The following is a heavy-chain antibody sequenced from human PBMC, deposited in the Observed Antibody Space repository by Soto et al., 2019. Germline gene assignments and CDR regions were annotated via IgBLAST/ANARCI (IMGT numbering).Heavy chain of an antibody. Sequence: GGSLRLSCAVSGFTFSRYWMSWVRQAPGKGLEWMANIKEDGSEKFYVDSVKGRFTISRDNTKNSLYLQMNSLRTDDTAVYYCARASTYYHDSSGYYDFDSWGQGTLVTVSS. CDR1: GFTFSRYW. J-gene: IGHJ4*02. CDR2: IKEDGSEK. D-gene: IGHD3-22*01. V-gene: IGHV3-7*03. CDR3: ARASTYYHDSSGYYDFDS.